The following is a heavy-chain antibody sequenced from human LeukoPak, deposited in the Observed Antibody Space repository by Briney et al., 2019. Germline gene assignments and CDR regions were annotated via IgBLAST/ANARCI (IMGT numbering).Heavy chain of an antibody. CDR3: ARRSDSGSDDGEDYFDY. D-gene: IGHD1-26*01. Sequence: SETLSLTCTVSSGSISNSTFYWGWIRQPPGKGLEWIGSMYYSGSTYYNPSLKSRVTITVDTSKNQFSLKMTSVTAADTAVYYCARRSDSGSDDGEDYFDYWGQGTLVTVSS. CDR1: SGSISNSTFY. J-gene: IGHJ4*02. CDR2: MYYSGST. V-gene: IGHV4-39*01.